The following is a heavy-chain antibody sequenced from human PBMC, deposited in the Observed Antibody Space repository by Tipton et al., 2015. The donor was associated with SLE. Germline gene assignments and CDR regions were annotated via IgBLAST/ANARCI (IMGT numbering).Heavy chain of an antibody. J-gene: IGHJ4*02. CDR3: ARHVLGTHGALDY. Sequence: TLSLTCNVSGASISSSYLSWIRQPPGKGLEWIGHIYQSGVTNYNPSLKSRVNIVVDTSKNQVSLKMSSVTAADTAVYYCARHVLGTHGALDYWGQGTLVTVSS. CDR1: GASISSSY. D-gene: IGHD4-17*01. V-gene: IGHV4-59*08. CDR2: IYQSGVT.